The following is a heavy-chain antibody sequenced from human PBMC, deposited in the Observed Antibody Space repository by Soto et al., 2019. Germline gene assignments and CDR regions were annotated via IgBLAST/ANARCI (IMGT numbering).Heavy chain of an antibody. CDR3: ARGGAGRAVAGLYYYYGMDV. Sequence: ASVKVSCKASGYTFTSYGISWVRQAPGQGLEWMGWINANSGSTNYAQKFQGWVTMTRDTSISTAYMELSRLRSDDTAVYYCARGGAGRAVAGLYYYYGMDVWGQGTTVTVSS. CDR2: INANSGST. D-gene: IGHD6-19*01. V-gene: IGHV1-2*04. J-gene: IGHJ6*02. CDR1: GYTFTSYG.